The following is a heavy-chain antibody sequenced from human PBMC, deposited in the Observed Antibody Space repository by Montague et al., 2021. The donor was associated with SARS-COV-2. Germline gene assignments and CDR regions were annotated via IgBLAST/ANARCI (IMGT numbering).Heavy chain of an antibody. CDR1: GSSFSGYY. CDR3: ARLRDGVVPSPILGVGPFYSYYYMDV. CDR2: INHGGST. D-gene: IGHD3-10*01. J-gene: IGHJ6*03. V-gene: IGHV4-34*01. Sequence: SETLSLTRAVHGSSFSGYYWNWIRQSPGKRLEWIGEINHGGSTKFSPSLKGRLTISTDTSKNQFSLKLTSVAAADTAVYYCARLRDGVVPSPILGVGPFYSYYYMDVWGRGTPVTVSS.